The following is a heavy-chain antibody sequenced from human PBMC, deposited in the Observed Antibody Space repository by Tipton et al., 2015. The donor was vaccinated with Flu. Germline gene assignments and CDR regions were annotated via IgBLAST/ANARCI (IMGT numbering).Heavy chain of an antibody. Sequence: TLSLTCTVSGGSLSSYFWSWIRQPAGKGLEWIGYIYYSGNTKYNPSLKSRVTISVDTSKNQFSLKVTSTTAADAAVYYCARGGRDFDWSDWGQGTLATVSS. CDR1: GGSLSSYF. V-gene: IGHV4-59*12. J-gene: IGHJ4*02. D-gene: IGHD3-9*01. CDR2: IYYSGNT. CDR3: ARGGRDFDWSD.